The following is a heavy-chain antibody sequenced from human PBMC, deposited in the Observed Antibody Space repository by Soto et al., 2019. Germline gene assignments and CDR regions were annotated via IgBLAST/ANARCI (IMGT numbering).Heavy chain of an antibody. Sequence: GGSMRLSCATSGFTFSDHFLDWVRQAPGKGLEWVARSKNKASSYTTEYAASVKGRFTISRDESKNSLYVQMNSLKTEDTAVYYCVLYVAARLSYWGQGTLVTVSS. D-gene: IGHD6-6*01. CDR3: VLYVAARLSY. CDR1: GFTFSDHF. J-gene: IGHJ4*02. V-gene: IGHV3-72*01. CDR2: SKNKASSYTT.